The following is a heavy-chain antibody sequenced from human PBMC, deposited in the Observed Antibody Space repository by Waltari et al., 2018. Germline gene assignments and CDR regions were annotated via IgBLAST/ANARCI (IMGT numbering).Heavy chain of an antibody. CDR3: ARTAGAFDY. V-gene: IGHV3-30-3*01. Sequence: QVQLVESGGGVVQPGRSLRLSCAASGFPFSSYAMHWVRQAPGKGLEWVAVISYDGSNKYYADSVKGRFTISRDNSKNTLYLQMNSLRAEDTAVYYCARTAGAFDYWGQGTLVTVSS. D-gene: IGHD1-26*01. CDR1: GFPFSSYA. J-gene: IGHJ4*02. CDR2: ISYDGSNK.